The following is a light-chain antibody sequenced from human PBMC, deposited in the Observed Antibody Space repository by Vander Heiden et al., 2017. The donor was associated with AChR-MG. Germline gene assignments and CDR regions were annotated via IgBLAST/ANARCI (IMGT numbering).Light chain of an antibody. CDR2: EVS. J-gene: IGLJ3*02. V-gene: IGLV2-23*02. CDR1: SRDVGSYNL. CDR3: CSYAGELVV. Sequence: QSALTQPASASGCPGQSSTISCTGTSRDVGSYNLVSWYQQHRGKAAKLMIDEVSKRPSGVSNRFSGSKSGNTASLTISGLQAEEEADYYCCSYAGELVVFGGGTKLTVL.